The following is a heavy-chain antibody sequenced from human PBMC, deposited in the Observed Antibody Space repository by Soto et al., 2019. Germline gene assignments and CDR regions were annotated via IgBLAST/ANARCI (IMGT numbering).Heavy chain of an antibody. CDR2: ISGSGGST. Sequence: SGGSLRLSCAASGFTFSNFAMSWVRQAPGKGLEWVSVISGSGGSTYYADSVKGRFTNSRDSSKNTLYLQMYSLRAEDTAIYYCAKGDGNSWYDLDYWGQGTLVTVSS. V-gene: IGHV3-23*01. CDR1: GFTFSNFA. D-gene: IGHD6-13*01. CDR3: AKGDGNSWYDLDY. J-gene: IGHJ4*02.